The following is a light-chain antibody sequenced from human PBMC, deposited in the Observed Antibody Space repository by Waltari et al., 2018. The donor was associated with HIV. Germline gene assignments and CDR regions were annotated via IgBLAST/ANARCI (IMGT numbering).Light chain of an antibody. J-gene: IGLJ2*01. CDR1: NLGSKS. V-gene: IGLV3-21*04. Sequence: SYVLTQPPSVSVAPGKTARITCGGNNLGSKSVHWYQQKPGQAPVLVIYNDSDRPSGIPERFSGSNSGNTATLTINRVEAGDEADYYCQVWDGSSDVVFGGGTKVTV. CDR3: QVWDGSSDVV. CDR2: NDS.